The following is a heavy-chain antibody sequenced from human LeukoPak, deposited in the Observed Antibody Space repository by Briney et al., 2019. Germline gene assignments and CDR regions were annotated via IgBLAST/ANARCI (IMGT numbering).Heavy chain of an antibody. V-gene: IGHV1-69*04. CDR1: GGTFSSYA. J-gene: IGHJ4*02. CDR2: IIPILGIA. CDR3: ARVLIWDSYFDY. Sequence: GSSVKVSCKASGGTFSSYAISWVRQAPGQGLEWMGRIIPILGIANYAQKFQGRVTITADKSTSTAYMELSSLRSEDTAVYYCARVLIWDSYFDYWGQGTLVTVSP. D-gene: IGHD1-26*01.